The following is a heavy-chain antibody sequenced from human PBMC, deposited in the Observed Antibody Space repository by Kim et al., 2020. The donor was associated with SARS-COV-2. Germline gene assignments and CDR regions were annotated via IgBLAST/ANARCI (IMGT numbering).Heavy chain of an antibody. J-gene: IGHJ5*02. D-gene: IGHD6-13*01. Sequence: LKSRVTISVDTSKNQFSLKRSSVTAADRAVYYCARFGYSSSWYGVKNWFDPWGQGTLVTVSS. V-gene: IGHV4-34*01. CDR3: ARFGYSSSWYGVKNWFDP.